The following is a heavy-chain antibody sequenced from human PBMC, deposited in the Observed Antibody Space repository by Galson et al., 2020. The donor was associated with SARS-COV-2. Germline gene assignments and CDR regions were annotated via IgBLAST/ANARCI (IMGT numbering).Heavy chain of an antibody. CDR1: GFIFSDYA. CDR2: MSSNAGTS. V-gene: IGHV3-64D*09. J-gene: IGHJ4*02. D-gene: IGHD5-18*01. Sequence: GESLKISCSASGFIFSDYAMHWVRQAPGKGLEYVSAMSSNAGTSFYIDSVKDRFTMSRDNSKNMFYLQMTGLRLEDTALYYCLAYSSTRHNYWGQGTLVTVSA. CDR3: LAYSSTRHNY.